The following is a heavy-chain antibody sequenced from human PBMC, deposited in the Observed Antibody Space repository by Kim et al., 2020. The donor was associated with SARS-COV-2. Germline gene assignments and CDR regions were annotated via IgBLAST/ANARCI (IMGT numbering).Heavy chain of an antibody. V-gene: IGHV3-66*02. Sequence: GGSLRLSCAASGFTVSSHYMSWVRQAPGKGLEWVSVIYSGGSTYYADSVKGRFTISRDNSKNTLYLHMNSLRAEDTAVYYCASSHSGSLHAFDIWGQGTMVTVSS. D-gene: IGHD1-26*01. J-gene: IGHJ3*02. CDR2: IYSGGST. CDR3: ASSHSGSLHAFDI. CDR1: GFTVSSHY.